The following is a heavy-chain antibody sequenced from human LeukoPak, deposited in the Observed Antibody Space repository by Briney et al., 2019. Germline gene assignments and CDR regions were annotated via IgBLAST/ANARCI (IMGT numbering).Heavy chain of an antibody. Sequence: PGRSLRLSCAASGFIFNDHAMHWVRQAPGKGLEYVSAISSNGGSTYYANSVKGRFTISRDNSKNTLYLQMGSLRAEDMAVYYCAREAVWGKQQLPQGYMDVWGKGTTVTVSS. CDR2: ISSNGGST. D-gene: IGHD6-13*01. J-gene: IGHJ6*03. CDR1: GFIFNDHA. CDR3: AREAVWGKQQLPQGYMDV. V-gene: IGHV3-64*01.